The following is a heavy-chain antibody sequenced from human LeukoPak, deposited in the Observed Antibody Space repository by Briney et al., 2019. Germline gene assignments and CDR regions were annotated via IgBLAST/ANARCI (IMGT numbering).Heavy chain of an antibody. D-gene: IGHD5-18*01. Sequence: SVKVSCEASGGTFSSYAISWVRQAPGQGLEWMGRIIPIFGTANYAQKFQGRVTITTDESTSTAYMELSSLRSEDTAVYYCARGGIQLWLANPSTKDNWFDPWGQGTLVTVSS. CDR3: ARGGIQLWLANPSTKDNWFDP. CDR2: IIPIFGTA. CDR1: GGTFSSYA. J-gene: IGHJ5*02. V-gene: IGHV1-69*05.